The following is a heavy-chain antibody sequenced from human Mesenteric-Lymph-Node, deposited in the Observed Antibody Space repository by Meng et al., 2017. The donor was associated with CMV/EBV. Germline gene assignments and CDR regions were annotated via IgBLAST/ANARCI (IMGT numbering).Heavy chain of an antibody. V-gene: IGHV4-34*01. J-gene: IGHJ4*02. CDR3: ARHQRWLKSEGGFNY. Sequence: GQLQQGGQGLLKPSGSLSLPCAVYGGSFSGYYWSWIRQPPGKGLEWIGEINHSGSTNYNPSLKSRVTISVDTSKNQFSLKLSSVTAADTAVYYCARHQRWLKSEGGFNYWGQGTLVTVSS. CDR1: GGSFSGYY. CDR2: INHSGST. D-gene: IGHD4-23*01.